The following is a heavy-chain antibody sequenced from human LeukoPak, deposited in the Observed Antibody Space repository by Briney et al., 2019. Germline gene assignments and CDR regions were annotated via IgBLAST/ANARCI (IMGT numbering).Heavy chain of an antibody. V-gene: IGHV1-18*04. D-gene: IGHD6-19*01. J-gene: IGHJ4*02. CDR2: ISAYNGNT. Sequence: GASVKVSRKASGYTFTSYGISWVRQAPGQGLEWMGWISAYNGNTNYAQKLQGRVTMTTDTSTSTAYMELRSLRSDDTAVYYCARDLGALAVAGSFDYWGQGTLVTVSS. CDR1: GYTFTSYG. CDR3: ARDLGALAVAGSFDY.